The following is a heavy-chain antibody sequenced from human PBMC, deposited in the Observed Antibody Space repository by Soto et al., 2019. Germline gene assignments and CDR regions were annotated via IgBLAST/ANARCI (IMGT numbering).Heavy chain of an antibody. Sequence: PGESLKISCKGSGYSFTSYWIGWVRQMPGKGLEWLGIIYPGGSHTRYSPSFQGQVTISADKSISTAYLQWNSLKASDTAIYYCARQGYCSTTACSTVDYWGQGTLVTVSS. CDR2: IYPGGSHT. V-gene: IGHV5-51*01. D-gene: IGHD2-2*02. J-gene: IGHJ4*02. CDR1: GYSFTSYW. CDR3: ARQGYCSTTACSTVDY.